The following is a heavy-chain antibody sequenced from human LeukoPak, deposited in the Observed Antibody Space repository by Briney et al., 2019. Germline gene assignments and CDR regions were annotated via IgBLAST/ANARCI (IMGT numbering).Heavy chain of an antibody. CDR1: GGTFSSYA. Sequence: GASVKVSCKASGGTFSSYAISWVRQAPGQGLEWMGRIIPIFGTANYAQKFQGRVMITTDESTSTAYMELSSLRSEDTAVYYCARDRMGAATPDAFDIWGQGTMDTVSS. D-gene: IGHD2-15*01. CDR3: ARDRMGAATPDAFDI. V-gene: IGHV1-69*05. J-gene: IGHJ3*02. CDR2: IIPIFGTA.